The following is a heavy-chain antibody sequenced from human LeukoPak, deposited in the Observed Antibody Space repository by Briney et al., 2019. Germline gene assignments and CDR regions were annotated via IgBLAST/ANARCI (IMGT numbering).Heavy chain of an antibody. CDR2: IRFDGSNK. V-gene: IGHV3-30*02. CDR1: GFTFSSYG. J-gene: IGHJ4*02. Sequence: GGSLRLSCAASGFTFSSYGMHWVRQAPGKGLEWVAFIRFDGSNKYYADSVKGRFTISRDNAKNSLSLQMNSLRAEDTAVYYCARDGGSAWFLRYWGQGTLVTVSS. D-gene: IGHD6-19*01. CDR3: ARDGGSAWFLRY.